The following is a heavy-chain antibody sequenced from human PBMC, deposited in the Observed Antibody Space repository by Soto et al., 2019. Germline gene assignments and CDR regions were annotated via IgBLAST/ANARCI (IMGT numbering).Heavy chain of an antibody. CDR2: TFYRSKWYN. CDR1: GDSVSSNSAA. Sequence: SQTLSLTCAISGDSVSSNSAAWSWIRQSPSRGLEWLGRTFYRSKWYNDYAVSVKGRITINPDTSKNQFSLQLNSVTPEDTAVYYCAKHDYKNYYGMDVWGQGTTVTVSS. J-gene: IGHJ6*02. V-gene: IGHV6-1*01. D-gene: IGHD4-4*01. CDR3: AKHDYKNYYGMDV.